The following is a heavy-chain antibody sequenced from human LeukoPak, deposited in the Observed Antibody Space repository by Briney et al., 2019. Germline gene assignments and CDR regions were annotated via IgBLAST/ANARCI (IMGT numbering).Heavy chain of an antibody. CDR3: ARMRFSRSYYMDV. V-gene: IGHV3-7*01. Sequence: GGSLRLSCAASGFTISSYWMSWVRQAPGKGLEWVANIKQDGSEKYYVDSVKGRFTISRDNAKNSLYLQMNSLRAEDTAVYYCARMRFSRSYYMDVWGKGTTVTVSS. J-gene: IGHJ6*03. D-gene: IGHD3-3*01. CDR2: IKQDGSEK. CDR1: GFTISSYW.